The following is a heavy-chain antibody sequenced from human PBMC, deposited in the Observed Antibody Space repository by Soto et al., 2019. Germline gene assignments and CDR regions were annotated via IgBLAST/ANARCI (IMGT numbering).Heavy chain of an antibody. Sequence: GSLRLSCVASGFTFSSYSMSWVRQAPGEGLQWVSSITSSNTYINYGDSVKGRFAISRDNAKNSLYLQMNSLRAEDTAVYFCARDTNYYASGSGVDFWGQGTLVTVSS. CDR3: ARDTNYYASGSGVDF. CDR1: GFTFSSYS. D-gene: IGHD3-10*01. J-gene: IGHJ4*02. CDR2: ITSSNTYI. V-gene: IGHV3-21*01.